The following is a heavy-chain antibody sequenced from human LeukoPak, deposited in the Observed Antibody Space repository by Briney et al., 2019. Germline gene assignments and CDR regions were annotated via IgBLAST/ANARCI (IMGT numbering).Heavy chain of an antibody. CDR3: ATGGDYYDSSGYYYLDY. CDR1: GGSISSYY. Sequence: SETLSLTCTVSGGSISSYYWSWIRQPPGKGLEWIGYIYYSGSTYYNPSLKSRVTISVDTSKNQFSLKLSSVTAADTAVYYCATGGDYYDSSGYYYLDYWGQGTLVTVSS. J-gene: IGHJ4*02. V-gene: IGHV4-59*12. D-gene: IGHD3-22*01. CDR2: IYYSGST.